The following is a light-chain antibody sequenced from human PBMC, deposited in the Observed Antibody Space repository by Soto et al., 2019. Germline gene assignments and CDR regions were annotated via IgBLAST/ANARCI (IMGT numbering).Light chain of an antibody. CDR1: QTVNNNY. Sequence: ELVLTQSPGTLSLSPGERATLSCRASQTVNNNYLAWYQQKPGQAPRLLIYDASNRATGIPARFSGSGSGTDFTLTISSLEPEDFAVYYCQQRSNWPPWTFGQGTKVDIK. J-gene: IGKJ1*01. V-gene: IGKV3-11*01. CDR2: DAS. CDR3: QQRSNWPPWT.